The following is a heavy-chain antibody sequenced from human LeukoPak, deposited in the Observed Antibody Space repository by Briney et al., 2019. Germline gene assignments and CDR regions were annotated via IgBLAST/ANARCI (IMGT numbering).Heavy chain of an antibody. J-gene: IGHJ4*02. CDR1: GGSISSYY. CDR3: SRPAITMVGGESYFAY. CDR2: IYYSGST. Sequence: PSETLSLTCTVSGGSISSYYWSWIRQPPGKGLEWIGDIYYSGSTNYNPSLKSRVTISVDTSKNQFSLKLSSVTAADTAVYYCSRPAITMVGGESYFAYWGQGTLVTVSS. V-gene: IGHV4-59*01. D-gene: IGHD3-10*01.